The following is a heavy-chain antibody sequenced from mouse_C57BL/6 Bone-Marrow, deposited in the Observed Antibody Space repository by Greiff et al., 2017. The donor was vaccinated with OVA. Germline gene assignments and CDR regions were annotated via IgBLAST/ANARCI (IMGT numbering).Heavy chain of an antibody. V-gene: IGHV7-3*01. CDR3: VRYTGRMDY. CDR2: IRNKANGYTT. D-gene: IGHD4-1*01. Sequence: VQLKESGGGLVQPGGSLSLSCAASGFTFTDYYMSWVRQPPGKALEWLGFIRNKANGYTTAYSASVKGRFTISRDNSQSILYLQMNTLRAEDSATYYCVRYTGRMDYWGQGTSVTVSS. J-gene: IGHJ4*01. CDR1: GFTFTDYY.